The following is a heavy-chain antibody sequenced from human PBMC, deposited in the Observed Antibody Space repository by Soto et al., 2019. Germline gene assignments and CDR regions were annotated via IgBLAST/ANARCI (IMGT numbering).Heavy chain of an antibody. D-gene: IGHD2-21*02. J-gene: IGHJ2*01. V-gene: IGHV3-30*18. CDR3: AKEVGTATTAITSWHFDL. CDR2: VSSDGSNY. CDR1: GFTFSACG. Sequence: QVQLVESGGGVVQPGRSLRLSCAASGFTFSACGMHWVRQSPGKGLEWVAVVSSDGSNYYYADSVKGRFTISRDNSKNTRYLKMNSLRAEDTAVYYCAKEVGTATTAITSWHFDLWGRGTLVTVSS.